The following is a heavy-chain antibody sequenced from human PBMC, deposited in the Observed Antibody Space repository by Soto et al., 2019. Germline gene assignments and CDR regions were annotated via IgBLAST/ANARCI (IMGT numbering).Heavy chain of an antibody. D-gene: IGHD1-26*01. CDR1: GYILACYW. V-gene: IGHV5-10-1*01. CDR2: IDPSDSYT. J-gene: IGHJ6*02. CDR3: ARQSSGSYYVYYYGMDV. Sequence: PRASVHISYKGPGYILACYWLLWVRQLPRTGLEWMGRIDPSDSYTNYSPSFQGHVTISADKSISTAYLQWSSLKASDTAMYYCARQSSGSYYVYYYGMDVWGQGTTVTVSS.